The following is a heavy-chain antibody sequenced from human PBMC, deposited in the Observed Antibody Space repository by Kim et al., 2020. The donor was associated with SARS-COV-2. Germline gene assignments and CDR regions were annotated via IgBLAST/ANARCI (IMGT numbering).Heavy chain of an antibody. D-gene: IGHD6-13*01. Sequence: SVKVSCKASGGTFSSYAISWVRQAPGQGLEWMGWIIPIFGTANYAQKFQGRVTITADESTSTAYMELSSLRSEDTAVYYCARGRYSSSWYFGMDVWGDGTTVTVSS. J-gene: IGHJ6*04. CDR1: GGTFSSYA. CDR2: IIPIFGTA. V-gene: IGHV1-69*13. CDR3: ARGRYSSSWYFGMDV.